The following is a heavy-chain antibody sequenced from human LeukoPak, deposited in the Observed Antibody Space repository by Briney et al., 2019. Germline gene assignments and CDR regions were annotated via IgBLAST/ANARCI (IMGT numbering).Heavy chain of an antibody. V-gene: IGHV1-2*02. CDR3: ARTQYSGVYYYDC. CDR2: INPNSAGT. CDR1: GYTFAGYY. D-gene: IGHD1-26*01. J-gene: IGHJ4*02. Sequence: ASVKVSCKASGYTFAGYYIHWVRQAPGQGLEWMGWINPNSAGTNFAQKFQGRVTMTRDTSISTAYMELSSLTSDDTALYYCARTQYSGVYYYDCWGQGTLVTVSS.